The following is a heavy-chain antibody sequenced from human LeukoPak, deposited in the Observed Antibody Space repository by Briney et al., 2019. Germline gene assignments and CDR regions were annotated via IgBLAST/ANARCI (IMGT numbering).Heavy chain of an antibody. D-gene: IGHD5-12*01. CDR1: GFTFSDYY. CDR3: TTEPSGYDFQNYYYYGMDV. Sequence: PGGSLRLSCAASGFTFSDYYMSWIRQAPGKGPEWVSYISSSGSTIYYADSVKGRFTISRDNAKNSLYLQMNSLRAEDTAVYYCTTEPSGYDFQNYYYYGMDVWGQGTTVTVSS. V-gene: IGHV3-11*01. J-gene: IGHJ6*02. CDR2: ISSSGSTI.